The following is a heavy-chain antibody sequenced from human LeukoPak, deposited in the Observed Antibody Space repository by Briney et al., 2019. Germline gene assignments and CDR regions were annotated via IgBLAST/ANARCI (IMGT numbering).Heavy chain of an antibody. CDR1: GYTFTSYG. CDR3: ARSDDFWSGSDAFDI. CDR2: ISAYNGNT. Sequence: GASVKVSCKASGYTFTSYGISWVRQAPGQGLEWMGWISAYNGNTNYAQKLQGRVTMTTDTSTSTAYMELRSLRSDDTAVYYCARSDDFWSGSDAFDIWGQGTVVTVSS. J-gene: IGHJ3*02. D-gene: IGHD3-3*01. V-gene: IGHV1-18*01.